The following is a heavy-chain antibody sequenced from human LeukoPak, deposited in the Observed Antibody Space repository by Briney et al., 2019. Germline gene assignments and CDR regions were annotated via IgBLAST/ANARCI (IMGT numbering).Heavy chain of an antibody. CDR1: GYTFTSYG. D-gene: IGHD4-23*01. Sequence: ASVKVSCKASGYTFTSYGISWVRQAPGQGLEWMGWISAYNGNTNYAQKLQGRVTMTTDTSTSTAYMELRSLRSDDTAVYFCTRTPTTVVTGDSFDIWGQGTMVTVSS. CDR3: TRTPTTVVTGDSFDI. J-gene: IGHJ3*02. V-gene: IGHV1-18*01. CDR2: ISAYNGNT.